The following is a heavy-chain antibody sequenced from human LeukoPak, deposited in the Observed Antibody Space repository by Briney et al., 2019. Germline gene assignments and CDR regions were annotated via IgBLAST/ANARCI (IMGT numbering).Heavy chain of an antibody. Sequence: SVKVSCKASGGTFSSYAISWVRQAPGQGLEWMGRIIPIFGTANYAQKFQGRVTITTDESTSTAYMELSSLRSEDTAVYYCARESLAYCSSTSCPSGYFDYWGQGTLVTVSS. D-gene: IGHD2-2*01. J-gene: IGHJ4*02. CDR1: GGTFSSYA. V-gene: IGHV1-69*05. CDR3: ARESLAYCSSTSCPSGYFDY. CDR2: IIPIFGTA.